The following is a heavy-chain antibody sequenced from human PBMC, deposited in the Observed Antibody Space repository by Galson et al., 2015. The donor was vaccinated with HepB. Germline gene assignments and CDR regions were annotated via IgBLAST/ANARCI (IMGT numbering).Heavy chain of an antibody. V-gene: IGHV1-69*05. Sequence: SVKVSCKASGGTFSSYAISWVRQAPGQGLEWMGGIIPIFGTANYAQKFQGRVTMTTDTSTSTAYMELRSLRSDDTAVYYCAREDSGYSSSWYPDYWGQGTLVTVSS. J-gene: IGHJ4*02. CDR1: GGTFSSYA. CDR2: IIPIFGTA. D-gene: IGHD6-13*01. CDR3: AREDSGYSSSWYPDY.